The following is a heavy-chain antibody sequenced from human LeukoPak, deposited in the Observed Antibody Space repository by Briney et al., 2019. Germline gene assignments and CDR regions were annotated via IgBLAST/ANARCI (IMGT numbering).Heavy chain of an antibody. V-gene: IGHV3-66*01. J-gene: IGHJ6*02. Sequence: PGGSLRLSCAASGFTVSSNSMSWVRQAPGKGLVWVSVIYTGGTTYYADSVKGRFTISRDNSKNTLYLQMNSLRAEDTAVYYCARDEGSTYSYYGMDVWGQGTTVTVSS. CDR3: ARDEGSTYSYYGMDV. CDR2: IYTGGTT. CDR1: GFTVSSNS. D-gene: IGHD1-1*01.